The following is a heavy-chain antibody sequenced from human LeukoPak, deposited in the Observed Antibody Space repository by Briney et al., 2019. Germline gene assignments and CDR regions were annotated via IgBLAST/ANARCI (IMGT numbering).Heavy chain of an antibody. CDR3: AKEAGDYGQY. CDR1: GFIVSNNY. J-gene: IGHJ4*02. V-gene: IGHV3-23*01. CDR2: ISGSGGST. D-gene: IGHD4-17*01. Sequence: QPGGSLRLSCVASGFIVSNNYMSWVRQAPGKGLEWVSAISGSGGSTYYADSVKGRFTISRDNSKSTLYLQMNSLRAEDTAVYYCAKEAGDYGQYWGQGTLVTVSS.